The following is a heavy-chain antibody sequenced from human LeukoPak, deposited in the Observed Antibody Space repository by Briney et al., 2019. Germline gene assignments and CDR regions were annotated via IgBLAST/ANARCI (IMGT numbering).Heavy chain of an antibody. J-gene: IGHJ5*02. V-gene: IGHV2-5*01. D-gene: IGHD5-24*01. Sequence: SGPTLVKPTQTLTLTCTFSGFSLSTSGVGVGWIRQPPGKALEWLALIYWNDDKRYSPSLKSRLTITKDTSKNQVVLTMTNMDPVDTATYYCAHRRAVEANAYNWFDPWGQGTLVTVSS. CDR3: AHRRAVEANAYNWFDP. CDR2: IYWNDDK. CDR1: GFSLSTSGVG.